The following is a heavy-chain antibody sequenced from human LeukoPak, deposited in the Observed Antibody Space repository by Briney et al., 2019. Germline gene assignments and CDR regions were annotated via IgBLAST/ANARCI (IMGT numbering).Heavy chain of an antibody. Sequence: GGSLRLSCSASGFIFSSYAMHWVRQAPGKGLEYVSAISSSGGSTYYADSVKDRFIISRDNPKNTLYLQMSSLSAEDTAVYYCVKRDNSGWYDYWGQGTLVTVSS. CDR1: GFIFSSYA. CDR3: VKRDNSGWYDY. D-gene: IGHD6-19*01. J-gene: IGHJ4*02. V-gene: IGHV3-64D*09. CDR2: ISSSGGST.